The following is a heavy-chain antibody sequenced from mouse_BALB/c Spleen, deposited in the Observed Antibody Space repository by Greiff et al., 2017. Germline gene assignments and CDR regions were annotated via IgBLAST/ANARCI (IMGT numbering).Heavy chain of an antibody. J-gene: IGHJ2*01. CDR3: TTGTFDY. V-gene: IGHV1-69*02. CDR2: IYPSDSYT. Sequence: QVQLQQPGAELVRPGASVKLSCKASGYTFTSYWINWVKQRPGQGLEWIGNIYPSDSYTNYNQKFKDKATLTVDKSSSTAYMQLSSPTSEDSAVYYCTTGTFDYWGQGTTLTVSS. D-gene: IGHD4-1*01. CDR1: GYTFTSYW.